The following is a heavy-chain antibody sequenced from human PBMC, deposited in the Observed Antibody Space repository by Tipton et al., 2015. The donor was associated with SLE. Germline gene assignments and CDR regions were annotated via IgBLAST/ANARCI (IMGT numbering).Heavy chain of an antibody. J-gene: IGHJ6*02. CDR2: IYYSGST. Sequence: TLSLTCAVYGGSFSGYYWSWIRQPPGKGLEWIGYIYYSGSTNYNPSLKSRVTISVDTSKNQFSLKLSSVTAADTAVYYCASLHNYYYGMDVWGQGTTVTVSS. CDR3: ASLHNYYYGMDV. CDR1: GGSFSGYY. V-gene: IGHV4-59*01.